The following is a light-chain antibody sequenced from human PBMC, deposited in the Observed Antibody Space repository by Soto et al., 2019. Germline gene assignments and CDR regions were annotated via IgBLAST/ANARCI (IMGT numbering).Light chain of an antibody. CDR1: QSVSSY. CDR3: QQGSNWPPT. V-gene: IGKV3-11*01. CDR2: DAS. J-gene: IGKJ1*01. Sequence: EIVLTQSPATLSLSPGERATLSCRASQSVSSYLAWYQQKPGQAPRLLIYDASNRATGIPARFSGSGSGTDFTLTISSLEPEDFAVYYCQQGSNWPPTFGQGNKVDIK.